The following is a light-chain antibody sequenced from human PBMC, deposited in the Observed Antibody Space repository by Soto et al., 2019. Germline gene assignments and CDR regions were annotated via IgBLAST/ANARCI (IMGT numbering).Light chain of an antibody. CDR3: QQSYSTPRT. CDR1: QSISSW. V-gene: IGKV1-5*01. J-gene: IGKJ5*01. Sequence: DIQMTQSPSTLSASVGDRVTITCRASQSISSWLAWYQQKPGKAPKLLIYDASTLESGVPSRFTGRGSGTEFTLTISSLQPEDFATYYCQQSYSTPRTFGQGTRLEIK. CDR2: DAS.